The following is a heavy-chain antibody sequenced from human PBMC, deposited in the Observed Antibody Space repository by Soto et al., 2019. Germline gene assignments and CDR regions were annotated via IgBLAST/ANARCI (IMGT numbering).Heavy chain of an antibody. Sequence: EVQLVESGGGLVQPGGFVRLSCAASGFTVSSNYMIWVRQAPGKGLEWISVIYTEGGTKYADAVKGRVTISRDTSRNTGYLHMDSLRVEDSAGDYCARSEVDMPTPWGQGTLVTVSP. CDR2: IYTEGGT. CDR3: ARSEVDMPTP. D-gene: IGHD5-12*01. CDR1: GFTVSSNY. V-gene: IGHV3-66*01. J-gene: IGHJ4*02.